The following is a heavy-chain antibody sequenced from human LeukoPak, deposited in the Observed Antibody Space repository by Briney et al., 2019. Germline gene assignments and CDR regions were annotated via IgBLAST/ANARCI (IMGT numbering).Heavy chain of an antibody. J-gene: IGHJ4*02. Sequence: PGGSLRLSCVTSGFIFSDYGMHWVRQAPGKGLEWVSFIRSDGSNKFYVGSVKGRFTVSRDSSKNTLFLQLDSLRPEDTAVYYCARGERAYCSSTTCYAVYWGQGTLVTVSS. D-gene: IGHD2-2*01. CDR3: ARGERAYCSSTTCYAVY. CDR1: GFIFSDYG. V-gene: IGHV3-30*02. CDR2: IRSDGSNK.